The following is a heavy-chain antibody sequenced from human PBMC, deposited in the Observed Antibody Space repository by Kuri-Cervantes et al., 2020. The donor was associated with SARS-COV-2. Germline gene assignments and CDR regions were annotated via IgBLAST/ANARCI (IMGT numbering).Heavy chain of an antibody. J-gene: IGHJ3*02. D-gene: IGHD6-6*01. CDR1: GHTFTGYY. Sequence: ASVKVSCKASGHTFTGYYMHWVRQAPGQGLEWMGIINPSGDSTTYAQKFQGRVTMTRDSSTSTLYMELSSLTSDDTAVYYCAREIYSTSSQAFDIWGQGTMVTVSS. CDR2: INPSGDST. V-gene: IGHV1-46*01. CDR3: AREIYSTSSQAFDI.